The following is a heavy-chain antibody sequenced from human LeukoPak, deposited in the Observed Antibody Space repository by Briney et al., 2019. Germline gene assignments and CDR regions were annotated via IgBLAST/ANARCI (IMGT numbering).Heavy chain of an antibody. J-gene: IGHJ6*03. D-gene: IGHD3-3*01. CDR2: ISYDGSNK. CDR3: ARGTPYYDFWSGPYYMDV. Sequence: GGSLRLSCAASGFTFSSYGMHWVRQAPGKGLEWVAVISYDGSNKYYADSVKGRFTISRDNSKNTLYLQMNSLRAEDTAVYYCARGTPYYDFWSGPYYMDVWGKGTTVTVSS. V-gene: IGHV3-30*03. CDR1: GFTFSSYG.